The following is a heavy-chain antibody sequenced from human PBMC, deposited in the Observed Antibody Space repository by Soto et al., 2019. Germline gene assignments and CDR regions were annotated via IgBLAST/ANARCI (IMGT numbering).Heavy chain of an antibody. J-gene: IGHJ5*02. CDR1: GGSFSGYY. Sequence: QVQLQQWGARLLKPSETLSLTCAVYGGSFSGYYWSWIRQSPGKGLEWIGEINLSVTTNYNPSLKSRVTXXGDTSKNQFSLKLTSVAAADTAVYYCAKGGGSLWSWGQGTLVTVSS. CDR2: INLSVTT. CDR3: AKGGGSLWS. D-gene: IGHD3-10*01. V-gene: IGHV4-34*01.